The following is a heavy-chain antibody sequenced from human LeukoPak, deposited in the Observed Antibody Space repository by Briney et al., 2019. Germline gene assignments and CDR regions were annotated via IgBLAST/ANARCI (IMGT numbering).Heavy chain of an antibody. V-gene: IGHV3-23*01. Sequence: GGSLRLSCAASGFTFSHYAMSWVRQAPGKGLEWVSTITADSTYYADSVKGRFTISRDNSKNTLYLQMNSLRAEDTAIYYCAKGGTGYCSSTSCLYFFDYWGQGTLVTVSS. CDR3: AKGGTGYCSSTSCLYFFDY. CDR1: GFTFSHYA. J-gene: IGHJ4*02. CDR2: ITADST. D-gene: IGHD2-2*01.